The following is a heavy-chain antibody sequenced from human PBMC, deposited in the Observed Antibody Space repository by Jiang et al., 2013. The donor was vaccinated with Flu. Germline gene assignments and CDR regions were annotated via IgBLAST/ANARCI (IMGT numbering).Heavy chain of an antibody. CDR1: GFTFSSYG. D-gene: IGHD2-8*01. CDR3: ARDNGYCTNGVCYVYYYYGMDV. Sequence: HVQLVESGGGVVQPGRSLRLSCAASGFTFSSYGMHWVRQAPGKGLEWVAVIWYDGSNKYYADSVKGRFTISRDNSKNTLYLQMNSLRAEDTAVYYCARDNGYCTNGVCYVYYYYGMDVWAKGPRSPSPQ. V-gene: IGHV3-33*01. J-gene: IGHJ6*04. CDR2: IWYDGSNK.